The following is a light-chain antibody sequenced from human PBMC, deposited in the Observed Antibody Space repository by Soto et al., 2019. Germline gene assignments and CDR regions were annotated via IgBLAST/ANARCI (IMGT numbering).Light chain of an antibody. J-gene: IGKJ4*02. CDR2: ATS. CDR1: QDLSRW. Sequence: DIQMTQSPSSVSASVGDRVIITCRASQDLSRWLAWYQQKPGKAPQLLIYATSTLQSGVPSRFRGSGSGTDFTLTISSLQPEDFATDYCQQANSFPHTLGGGTRVEIK. CDR3: QQANSFPHT. V-gene: IGKV1-12*01.